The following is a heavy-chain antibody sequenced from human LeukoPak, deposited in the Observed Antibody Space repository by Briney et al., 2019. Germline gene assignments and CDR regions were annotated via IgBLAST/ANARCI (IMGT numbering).Heavy chain of an antibody. D-gene: IGHD4-23*01. CDR3: ARDPDYGGTPDLDY. J-gene: IGHJ4*02. V-gene: IGHV3-21*01. CDR2: ISSSSSYI. CDR1: GFTFSSYS. Sequence: GGSLRLSCAASGFTFSSYSMNWVRQAPGKGLGWVSSISSSSSYIYYADSVKGRFTISRDNAKNSLYLQMNSLRAEDTAVYYCARDPDYGGTPDLDYWGQGTLVTVSS.